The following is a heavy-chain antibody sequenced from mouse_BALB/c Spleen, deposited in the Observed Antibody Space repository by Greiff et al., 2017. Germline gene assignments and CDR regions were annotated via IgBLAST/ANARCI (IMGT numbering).Heavy chain of an antibody. Sequence: VQGVESGPGLVQPSQSLSITCTVSGFSLTSYGVHWVRQSPGKGLEWLGVIWSGGSTDYNAAFISRLSISKDNSKSQVFFKMNSLQANDTAIYYCARNYGSSPPFAYWGQGTLVTVSA. V-gene: IGHV2-2*02. CDR3: ARNYGSSPPFAY. D-gene: IGHD1-1*01. J-gene: IGHJ3*01. CDR1: GFSLTSYG. CDR2: IWSGGST.